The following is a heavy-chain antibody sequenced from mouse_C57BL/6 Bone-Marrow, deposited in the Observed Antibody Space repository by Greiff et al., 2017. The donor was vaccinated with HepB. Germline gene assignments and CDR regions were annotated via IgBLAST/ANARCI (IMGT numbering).Heavy chain of an antibody. D-gene: IGHD1-1*02. CDR3: TRWWD. J-gene: IGHJ2*01. CDR2: IDPETGGT. Sequence: QVQLKESGAELVRPGASVTLSCKASGYTFTDYEMHWVKQTPVHGLEWIGAIDPETGGTAYNQKFKGKAILTADKSSSTAYMELRSLTSEDSAVYYCTRWWDWGQGTTLTVSS. V-gene: IGHV1-15*01. CDR1: GYTFTDYE.